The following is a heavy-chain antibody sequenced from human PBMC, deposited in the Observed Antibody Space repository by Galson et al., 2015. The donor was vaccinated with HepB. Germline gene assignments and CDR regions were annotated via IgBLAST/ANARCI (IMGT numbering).Heavy chain of an antibody. CDR1: GFTFSSYS. V-gene: IGHV3-21*01. D-gene: IGHD2-2*01. Sequence: SLRLSCAASGFTFSSYSMNWVRQAPGKGLEWVSSISSSSSYIYYADSVKGRFTISRDNAKNSLYLQMNSLRAEDTAVYYCARIVVPAAPDLDYWGQGTLVTVSS. CDR2: ISSSSSYI. J-gene: IGHJ4*02. CDR3: ARIVVPAAPDLDY.